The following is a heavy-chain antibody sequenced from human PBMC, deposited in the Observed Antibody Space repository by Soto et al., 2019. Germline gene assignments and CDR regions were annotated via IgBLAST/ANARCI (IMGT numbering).Heavy chain of an antibody. J-gene: IGHJ5*02. Sequence: GPLRLSCAASGFTFISYSMNWVRQAPGKGLEWVSSISSSSSYIYYADSVKGRFTISRDNAKNSLYLQMNSLRAEDTAVYYCARDRSSSNNWFDPWGQGTLVTVSS. V-gene: IGHV3-21*01. CDR2: ISSSSSYI. CDR1: GFTFISYS. CDR3: ARDRSSSNNWFDP. D-gene: IGHD6-6*01.